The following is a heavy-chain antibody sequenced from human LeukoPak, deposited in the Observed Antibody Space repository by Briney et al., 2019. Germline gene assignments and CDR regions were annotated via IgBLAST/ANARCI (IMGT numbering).Heavy chain of an antibody. CDR2: IVVGSGAT. Sequence: ASVKVSCKTSGFTFSTSAAQWVRQARGQRLEWIGWIVVGSGATNYAQKFQGRVTITADKSTSTAYMELSSLRSEDTAVYYCARDEVEYSSGWSRNWFDPWGQGTLVTVSS. J-gene: IGHJ5*02. CDR3: ARDEVEYSSGWSRNWFDP. CDR1: GFTFSTSA. V-gene: IGHV1-58*01. D-gene: IGHD6-19*01.